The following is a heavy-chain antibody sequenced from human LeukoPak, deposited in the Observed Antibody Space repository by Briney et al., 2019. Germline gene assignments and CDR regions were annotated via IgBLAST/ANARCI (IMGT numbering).Heavy chain of an antibody. J-gene: IGHJ4*02. CDR3: ARGDIWGSYYKRPFDY. D-gene: IGHD3-10*01. V-gene: IGHV4-59*12. CDR2: IYYSGST. CDR1: GGSLSDYY. Sequence: PSETLSHTCTVSGGSLSDYYWTWVRQPPGKGLEWIGYIYYSGSTNYNPSLKSRVTISVDTSKNQFSLKLSSVTAADTAVYYCARGDIWGSYYKRPFDYWGQGTLVTVSS.